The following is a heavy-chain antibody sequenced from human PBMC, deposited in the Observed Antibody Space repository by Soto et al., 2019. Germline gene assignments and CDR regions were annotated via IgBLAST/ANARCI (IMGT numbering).Heavy chain of an antibody. CDR3: ARQTWEQPKAFEP. V-gene: IGHV4-39*01. CDR2: IFYSGTT. J-gene: IGHJ5*02. CDR1: GGAISDARFY. Sequence: QLQLQESGPGLVKPSETLSLTCSVSGGAISDARFYWGWIRQTPGKGLEWIGSIFYSGTTSFNPALLSRVTISVDTSETQVSLSLTSANAAVKALSFCARQTWEQPKAFEPWGQGTLVTVSS. D-gene: IGHD1-26*01.